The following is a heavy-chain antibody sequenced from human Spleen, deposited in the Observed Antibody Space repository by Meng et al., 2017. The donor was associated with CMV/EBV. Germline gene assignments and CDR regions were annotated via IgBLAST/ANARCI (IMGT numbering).Heavy chain of an antibody. Sequence: ASVKVSCKASGYTFTRYYLNWVRQAPGPGLEWMGIINPSGGGTRLAPKFQGRVTMTRDTSTSTVYMELSSLRSEDTAVYYCARGGGPNQIRDYYYGMDVWGQGTTVTVSS. CDR2: INPSGGGT. CDR1: GYTFTRYY. D-gene: IGHD3-16*01. CDR3: ARGGGPNQIRDYYYGMDV. V-gene: IGHV1-46*01. J-gene: IGHJ6*02.